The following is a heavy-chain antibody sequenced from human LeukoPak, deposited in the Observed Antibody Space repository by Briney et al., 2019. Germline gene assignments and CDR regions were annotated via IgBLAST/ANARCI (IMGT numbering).Heavy chain of an antibody. J-gene: IGHJ6*02. CDR3: ARVPPEVVIFGRPLGYYYYGMDV. D-gene: IGHD3-22*01. V-gene: IGHV3-30*04. CDR1: GFTFSSYA. Sequence: GRSLRLSCAASGFTFSSYAMHWVRQAPGKGLEWVAVISYDGTNRYYADSVKGRFTISRDNSKNTLYLQMNSLRAEDTAVYYCARVPPEVVIFGRPLGYYYYGMDVWGQGTTVTVSS. CDR2: ISYDGTNR.